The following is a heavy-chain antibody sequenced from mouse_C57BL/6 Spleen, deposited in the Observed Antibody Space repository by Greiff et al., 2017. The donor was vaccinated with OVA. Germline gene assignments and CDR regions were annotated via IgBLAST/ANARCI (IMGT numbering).Heavy chain of an antibody. J-gene: IGHJ2*01. V-gene: IGHV1-82*01. D-gene: IGHD4-1*01. CDR1: GYAFSSSW. CDR2: IYPGDGDT. CDR3: ARGTGTGYFDY. Sequence: VKLQESGPELVKPGASVKISCKASGYAFSSSWMNWVKQRPGKGLEWIGRIYPGDGDTNYNGKFKGKATLTADKSSSTAYMQLSSLTSEDSAVYFGARGTGTGYFDYWGQGTTLTVSS.